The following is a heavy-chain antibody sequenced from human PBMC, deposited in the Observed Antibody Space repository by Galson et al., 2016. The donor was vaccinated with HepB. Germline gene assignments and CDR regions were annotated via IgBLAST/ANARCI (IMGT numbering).Heavy chain of an antibody. Sequence: SLRLSCAASGFTLHTYTMNWVRQAPGKGLEWVSSISSGSSYIYYADSVKGRFTISRDNAKNSLYRQMNSLRAEDTAVYYCARLVTSNSWYGWFDPWGQGTLVTVSS. CDR1: GFTLHTYT. D-gene: IGHD6-13*01. CDR2: ISSGSSYI. J-gene: IGHJ5*02. CDR3: ARLVTSNSWYGWFDP. V-gene: IGHV3-21*01.